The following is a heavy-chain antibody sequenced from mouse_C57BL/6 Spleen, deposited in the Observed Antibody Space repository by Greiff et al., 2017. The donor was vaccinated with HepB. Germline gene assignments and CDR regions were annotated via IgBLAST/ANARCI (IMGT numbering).Heavy chain of an antibody. CDR2: ISSGSSTI. D-gene: IGHD2-3*01. J-gene: IGHJ3*01. Sequence: EVHLVESGGGLVKPGGSLKLSCAASGFTFSDYGMHWVRQAPEKGLEWVAYISSGSSTIYYADTVKGRFTISRDNAKHTLFLQMTSLRSEDTAMYYCARYGYYSFAYWGQGTLVTVSA. V-gene: IGHV5-17*01. CDR3: ARYGYYSFAY. CDR1: GFTFSDYG.